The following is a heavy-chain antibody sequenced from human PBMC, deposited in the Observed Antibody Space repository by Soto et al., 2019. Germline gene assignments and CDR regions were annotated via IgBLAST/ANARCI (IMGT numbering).Heavy chain of an antibody. J-gene: IGHJ5*02. CDR1: GFSVSNSY. D-gene: IGHD2-15*01. V-gene: IGHV3-53*01. CDR2: LYSGGTT. Sequence: EVQLVESGGGLVQPGGSLRISCVASGFSVSNSYMSWVRQAPGKGLEWVSILYSGGTTYYADSVKGRSTFSRDTSENTVFLQMNNLRVEDTAVYYCVRDRGGSYWLDPWGQGTLVTVSS. CDR3: VRDRGGSYWLDP.